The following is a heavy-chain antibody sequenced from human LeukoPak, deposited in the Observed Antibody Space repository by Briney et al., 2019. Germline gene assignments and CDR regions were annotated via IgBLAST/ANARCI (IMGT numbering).Heavy chain of an antibody. Sequence: ASVKVSCKASGYTFTSYDINWVRQATGQGLEWMGWMNPNSGNTGYAQKFQGRVTMTRNTSISTAYMELSSLRSENTAVYYCARVGSSGWYENWFDPWGQGTLVTVSS. J-gene: IGHJ5*02. V-gene: IGHV1-8*01. CDR1: GYTFTSYD. CDR3: ARVGSSGWYENWFDP. CDR2: MNPNSGNT. D-gene: IGHD6-19*01.